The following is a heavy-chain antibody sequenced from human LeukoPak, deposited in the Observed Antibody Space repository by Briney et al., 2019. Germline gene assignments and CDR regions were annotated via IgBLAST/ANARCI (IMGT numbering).Heavy chain of an antibody. V-gene: IGHV3-74*01. J-gene: IGHJ4*02. D-gene: IGHD2/OR15-2a*01. Sequence: GGSLRLSCAASGFTFSSYAMSWVRQAPGKGLVWVAHIHGDGSSTTYADSVKGRFTISRDNAKNTLYLQMNSLRAEDTAVYYCVSFYETNWGQGTLVTVSS. CDR3: VSFYETN. CDR1: GFTFSSYA. CDR2: IHGDGSST.